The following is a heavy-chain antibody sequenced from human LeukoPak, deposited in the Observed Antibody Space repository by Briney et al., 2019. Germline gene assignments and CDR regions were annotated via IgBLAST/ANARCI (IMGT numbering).Heavy chain of an antibody. CDR3: AKGRWDCSGTSCPTSDY. D-gene: IGHD2-2*01. CDR1: GFTFSNYA. J-gene: IGHJ4*02. Sequence: GGSLRLSCAVSGFTFSNYAMNWVRQAPGKGLEWVSGTSGSGGYIYYADSVEGRFTISRDNSKNTVYLQMSSLRAEDSAMYYCAKGRWDCSGTSCPTSDYWGQGTLVTVSS. V-gene: IGHV3-23*01. CDR2: TSGSGGYI.